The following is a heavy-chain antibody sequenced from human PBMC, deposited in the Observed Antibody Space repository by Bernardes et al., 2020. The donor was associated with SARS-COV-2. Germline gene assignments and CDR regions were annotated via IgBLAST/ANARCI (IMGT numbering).Heavy chain of an antibody. J-gene: IGHJ6*02. V-gene: IGHV3-7*04. CDR1: GFTFSSYW. CDR3: ARNGPGIAAAGTTKGVSSYYYYYGMDV. Sequence: GGSLRLSCAASGFTFSSYWMSWVRQAPGKGLEWVANIKQDGSEKYYVDSVKGRFTISRDNAKNSLYLQMNSLRAEDTAVYYCARNGPGIAAAGTTKGVSSYYYYYGMDVWGQGTTVTVSS. CDR2: IKQDGSEK. D-gene: IGHD6-13*01.